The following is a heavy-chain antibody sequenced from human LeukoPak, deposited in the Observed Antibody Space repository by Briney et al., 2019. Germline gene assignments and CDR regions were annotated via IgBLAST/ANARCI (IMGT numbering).Heavy chain of an antibody. D-gene: IGHD6-19*01. Sequence: GGSLRLSCAASGFTFSNYGMSWVRQAPGKGLEWVSAITGSGAFTDYADSVKGRFTISRDNSKNTLYLQMNSLRAEDTAVYYCAKRSAESSGYFNYWGQGILVTVSS. CDR1: GFTFSNYG. V-gene: IGHV3-23*01. J-gene: IGHJ4*02. CDR3: AKRSAESSGYFNY. CDR2: ITGSGAFT.